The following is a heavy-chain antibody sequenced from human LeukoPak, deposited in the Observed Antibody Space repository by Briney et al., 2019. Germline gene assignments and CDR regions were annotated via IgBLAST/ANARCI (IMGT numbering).Heavy chain of an antibody. V-gene: IGHV3-11*04. CDR2: ISSSGSTI. D-gene: IGHD4-17*01. J-gene: IGHJ4*02. CDR1: GFTFSDYY. CDR3: ARPFYGDYANRPFDY. Sequence: GGSLRLSCAASGFTFSDYYMSWIRQAPGKGLEWVSYISSSGSTIYYADSVKGRFTISRDNAKNSLYLQMNSLRAEDTAVYYCARPFYGDYANRPFDYWGQGTLVTVSS.